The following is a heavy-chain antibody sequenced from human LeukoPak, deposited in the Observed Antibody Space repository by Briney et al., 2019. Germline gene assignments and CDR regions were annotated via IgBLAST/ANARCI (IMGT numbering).Heavy chain of an antibody. V-gene: IGHV1-18*01. Sequence: ASVKVSCKASGYTFTSYGISWVRQAPGQGLEWMGWISAYNGNTNYAQKLQGRVTMTTGTSTTTAYMELRSLRSDDTAVYYCARDPAPFGVLPNYFDYWGQGTLVTVSS. D-gene: IGHD3-10*01. CDR3: ARDPAPFGVLPNYFDY. CDR2: ISAYNGNT. CDR1: GYTFTSYG. J-gene: IGHJ4*02.